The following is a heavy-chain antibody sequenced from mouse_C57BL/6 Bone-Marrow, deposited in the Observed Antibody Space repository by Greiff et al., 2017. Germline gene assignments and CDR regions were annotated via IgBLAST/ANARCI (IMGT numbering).Heavy chain of an antibody. CDR3: ARQYGSSSSWFAY. J-gene: IGHJ3*01. D-gene: IGHD1-1*01. CDR2: ISGGGGNT. Sequence: EVKLVESGGGLVKPGGSLKLSCAASGFTFSSYTMSWVRQTPEKRLEWVATISGGGGNTYYPDSVKGRFTISRDNAKNTLYLQMSSLRSEDTALYYCARQYGSSSSWFAYWGQGTLVTVSA. V-gene: IGHV5-9*01. CDR1: GFTFSSYT.